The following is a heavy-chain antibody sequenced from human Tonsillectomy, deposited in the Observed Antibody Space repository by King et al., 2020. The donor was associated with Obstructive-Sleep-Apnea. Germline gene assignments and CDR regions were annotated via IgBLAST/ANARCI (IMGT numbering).Heavy chain of an antibody. V-gene: IGHV3-30*02. CDR1: GFIFSNYS. D-gene: IGHD1-1*01. J-gene: IGHJ4*02. CDR2: IRYDGSNK. CDR3: AKDTSSVAY. Sequence: LQLVQSGGGVVQPGGSLRLSCAASGFIFSNYSMHWGRQAPGKGLEWVAFIRYDGSNKYYADSGKGRLTIPRDNSKNTLYLHMNSLRTEDTAVYYCAKDTSSVAYWGQGTLVTVSS.